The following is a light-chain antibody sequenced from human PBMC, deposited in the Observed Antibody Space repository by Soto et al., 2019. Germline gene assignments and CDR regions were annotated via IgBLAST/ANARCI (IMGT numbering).Light chain of an antibody. CDR3: QQRSNWVFT. CDR2: DAS. V-gene: IGKV3-11*01. J-gene: IGKJ3*01. Sequence: EIVLTQSPGTLSLSPGERATLSCRASQSVSNNYLAWYQQKPGQAPRLLIFDASQRATGIPARFSGSGSGTDFTLTISSLEPEDCAIYYCQQRSNWVFTFGPGTKVDNK. CDR1: QSVSNNY.